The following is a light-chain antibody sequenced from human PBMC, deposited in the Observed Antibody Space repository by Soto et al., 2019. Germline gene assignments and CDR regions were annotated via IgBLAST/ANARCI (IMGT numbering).Light chain of an antibody. Sequence: EIVLTQSPGTLSLSPGERATLSCRASQTVSRTYLAWYQQKPGQAPRLLIYDASRRATGIPDRFSGSGSGTDFTLTISTLXXEXXXXXYCQQYGTSPRTFGQGTKVXIK. CDR3: QQYGTSPRT. CDR1: QTVSRTY. CDR2: DAS. J-gene: IGKJ1*01. V-gene: IGKV3-20*01.